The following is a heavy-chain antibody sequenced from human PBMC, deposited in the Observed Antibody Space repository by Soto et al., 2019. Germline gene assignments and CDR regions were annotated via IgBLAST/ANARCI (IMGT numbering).Heavy chain of an antibody. CDR3: APGVGAQYYGMDV. J-gene: IGHJ6*02. CDR1: RGTFSSYP. D-gene: IGHD1-26*01. CDR2: IIPIFGTA. V-gene: IGHV1-69*13. Sequence: SVKVSRKPSRGTFSSYPISWLRQAPGQGLEWMGGIIPIFGTANYAQKFQRRVTITADESTSTAYMELSSLRSEDTAVYYCAPGVGAQYYGMDVWGQGTTVTVS.